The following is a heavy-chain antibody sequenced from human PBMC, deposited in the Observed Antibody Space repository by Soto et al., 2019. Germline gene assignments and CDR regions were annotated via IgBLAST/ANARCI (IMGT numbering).Heavy chain of an antibody. J-gene: IGHJ4*02. Sequence: SETLSLTCTLSCASISSTVLYWGCISHPPGTGLEWIGNICYSGTTCYNASLKSRVTISVDTSKNQFSRNLSSVSASATAVYYCAGTLIGVTVSCWFGGWGQGARVTVAS. CDR3: AGTLIGVTVSCWFGG. CDR2: ICYSGTT. CDR1: CASISSTVLY. D-gene: IGHD3-10*01. V-gene: IGHV4-39*01.